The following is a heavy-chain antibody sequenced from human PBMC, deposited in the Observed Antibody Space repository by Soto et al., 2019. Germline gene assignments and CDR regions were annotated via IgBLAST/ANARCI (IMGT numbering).Heavy chain of an antibody. V-gene: IGHV1-24*01. J-gene: IGHJ4*02. CDR3: ATFASDDFWSAKDYFDY. Sequence: GASVKVSCKVSGYTLTELSMHWVRQAPGKGLEWMGGFDPEDGETIYAQKFQGRVTMTEDTSTDTAYMELSSLRSEDTAVYYCATFASDDFWSAKDYFDYWGQGTLVTVSS. CDR2: FDPEDGET. D-gene: IGHD3-3*01. CDR1: GYTLTELS.